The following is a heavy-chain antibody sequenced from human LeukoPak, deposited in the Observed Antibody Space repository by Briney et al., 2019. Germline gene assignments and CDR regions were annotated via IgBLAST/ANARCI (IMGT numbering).Heavy chain of an antibody. CDR3: ARGSGWLDP. Sequence: TGGSLTFSCAASGFTFSNYWMSWVRQAPEKGLEWVANIKEDGSVKYYVDSVKGRFTISRDNAKNSLYLHMNSLRVEDRAVYYCARGSGWLDPWGQGTLVTVFS. CDR2: IKEDGSVK. CDR1: GFTFSNYW. D-gene: IGHD1-26*01. V-gene: IGHV3-7*05. J-gene: IGHJ5*02.